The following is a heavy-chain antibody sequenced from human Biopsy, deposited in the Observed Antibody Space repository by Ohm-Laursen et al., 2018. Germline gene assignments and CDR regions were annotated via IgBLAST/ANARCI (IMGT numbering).Heavy chain of an antibody. V-gene: IGHV1-69*10. Sequence: GASVKVSCKSSGYTFINNGISWVRQAPGEGLEWMGGIIAVSGLVNYAPKFQGRVSITADKSTTTAYMELSNLKSEDTAVYYCATPFQYYDSWGGYPPFDHWGQGTLVTVSS. CDR3: ATPFQYYDSWGGYPPFDH. CDR1: GYTFINNG. J-gene: IGHJ4*02. CDR2: IIAVSGLV. D-gene: IGHD3-3*01.